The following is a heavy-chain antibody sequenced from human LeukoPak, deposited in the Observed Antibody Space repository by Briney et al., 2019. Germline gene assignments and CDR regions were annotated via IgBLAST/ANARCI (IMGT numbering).Heavy chain of an antibody. CDR2: IYYSGST. J-gene: IGHJ4*02. V-gene: IGHV4-39*01. CDR3: ARLGIAVAGFDY. CDR1: GGSISSSSYY. D-gene: IGHD6-19*01. Sequence: PSETLSLTCTVSGGSISSSSYYWGWIRQPPGKGLEWIGSIYYSGSTYYNPSLKSRVTISVDTSKNQFSLKLSSVTAADTAVYYCARLGIAVAGFDYWGQGTLVTVSS.